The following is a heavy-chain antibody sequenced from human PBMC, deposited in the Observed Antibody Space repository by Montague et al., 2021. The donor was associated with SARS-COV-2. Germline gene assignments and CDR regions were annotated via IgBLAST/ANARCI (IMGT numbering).Heavy chain of an antibody. CDR1: GFTFSDYY. CDR3: ASGAVSSSRKTDV. J-gene: IGHJ6*04. CDR2: ISSSSSYT. V-gene: IGHV3-11*03. Sequence: SLRLSCAASGFTFSDYYMSWIRQAPGKGLEWVSYISSSSSYTNYADSVKGRFTISRDNAKNSLYLQMNSLRAEDTAVYYCASGAVSSSRKTDVWGKGTTVTVSS. D-gene: IGHD6-13*01.